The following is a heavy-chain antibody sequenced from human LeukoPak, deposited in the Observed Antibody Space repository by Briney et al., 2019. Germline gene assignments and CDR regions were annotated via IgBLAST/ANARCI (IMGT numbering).Heavy chain of an antibody. CDR2: ISYDGSNK. D-gene: IGHD6-13*01. Sequence: PGGPLRLSCAASGFTFSRYGMHWVRQAPGKGLEWVVVISYDGSNKYYADSVKGRFTISRDNFKNMLYLQMNSLRAEDTAVYYCAKSGGLAAAGLGYWGQGTLVTVSS. V-gene: IGHV3-30*18. CDR3: AKSGGLAAAGLGY. CDR1: GFTFSRYG. J-gene: IGHJ4*02.